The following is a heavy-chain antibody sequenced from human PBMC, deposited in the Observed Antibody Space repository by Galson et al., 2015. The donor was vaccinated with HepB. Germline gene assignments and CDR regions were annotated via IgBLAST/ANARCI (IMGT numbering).Heavy chain of an antibody. J-gene: IGHJ4*02. CDR3: ARVHARESSGYYSTHFDY. V-gene: IGHV3-30-3*01. Sequence: SLRLSCAASGFTFSSYSMHWVRQAPGKGLEWVAVTSYDGSNKYYADSVKGRFTISKDNSKSTLYLQMNSLRLEDTAVYYCARVHARESSGYYSTHFDYWGRGTLVTVSS. CDR1: GFTFSSYS. CDR2: TSYDGSNK. D-gene: IGHD3-22*01.